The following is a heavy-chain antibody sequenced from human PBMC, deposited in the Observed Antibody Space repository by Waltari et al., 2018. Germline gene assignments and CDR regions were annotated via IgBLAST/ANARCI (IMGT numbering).Heavy chain of an antibody. J-gene: IGHJ4*02. Sequence: QVQLQESGPGLVKPSQTLSLTCTVSGGSISSGTYYWSWIRQPAGQGLEWIGHIYTNGNTHHNPSLKGRVTISRDTSKNQFSLNLSSVTAADTAVYYCARQGSYNYVGGSYRYSLDYWGQGTLVTVSS. CDR2: IYTNGNT. CDR1: GGSISSGTYY. CDR3: ARQGSYNYVGGSYRYSLDY. D-gene: IGHD3-16*02. V-gene: IGHV4-61*09.